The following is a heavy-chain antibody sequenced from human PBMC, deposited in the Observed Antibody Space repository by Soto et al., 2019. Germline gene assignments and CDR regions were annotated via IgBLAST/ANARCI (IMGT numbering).Heavy chain of an antibody. D-gene: IGHD6-25*01. CDR1: GFTFSSYA. CDR3: ARSASIDRYCFDY. CDR2: ISYDGINK. Sequence: PGGSLRLSGAACGFTFSSYAIHWVRQAPCKGLEWVAVISYDGINKYYADSVKGRFTISRDNSKNTLYLQMNGVRAEDTAVYYCARSASIDRYCFDYLGRGILVTFSS. J-gene: IGHJ4*02. V-gene: IGHV3-30-3*01.